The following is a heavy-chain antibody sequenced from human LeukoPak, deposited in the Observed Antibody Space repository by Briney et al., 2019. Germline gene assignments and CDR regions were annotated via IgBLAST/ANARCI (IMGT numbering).Heavy chain of an antibody. CDR2: IYYSGST. D-gene: IGHD3-10*01. V-gene: IGHV4-59*01. Sequence: PSETLSLTCTVSGGSISSYYWSWIRQPPGKGLEWIGYIYYSGSTNYNPSLKSRVTISVDTSKNQFSLKLSSVTAADTAVHYCARSGNWAYGSGSYYAFDIWGQGTMVTVSS. CDR1: GGSISSYY. CDR3: ARSGNWAYGSGSYYAFDI. J-gene: IGHJ3*02.